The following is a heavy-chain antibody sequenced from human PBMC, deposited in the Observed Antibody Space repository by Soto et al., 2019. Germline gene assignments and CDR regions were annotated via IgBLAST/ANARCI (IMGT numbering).Heavy chain of an antibody. D-gene: IGHD3-3*01. J-gene: IGHJ3*02. CDR2: INPATGAA. CDR1: GYPVTAYY. V-gene: IGHV1-2*02. Sequence: QLHLVQSGAVVKKPGASVTVSCSASGYPVTAYYMHWVRQAPGRGLEWMGGINPATGAAKYTQTFRGGVPMTRDASTSSVFMELSGLTSEDPAVFYWARGGGVGVAGSAAFDMWGQGTLVTVSS. CDR3: ARGGGVGVAGSAAFDM.